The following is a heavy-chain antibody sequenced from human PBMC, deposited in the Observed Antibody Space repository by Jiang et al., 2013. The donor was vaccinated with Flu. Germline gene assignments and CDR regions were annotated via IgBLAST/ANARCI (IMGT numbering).Heavy chain of an antibody. J-gene: IGHJ4*02. CDR1: GFTFSSYA. CDR2: IGSNGGST. Sequence: QLVESGGGVVQPGRSLRLSCSASGFTFSSYAMHWVRQAPGKGLEYVSAIGSNGGSTYHADSVKGRFTISRDNSKNTLYLQMNSLRAEDTAVYYCARASYYDSSGYGDYWGQGTLVTVSS. D-gene: IGHD3-22*01. CDR3: ARASYYDSSGYGDY. V-gene: IGHV3-64*04.